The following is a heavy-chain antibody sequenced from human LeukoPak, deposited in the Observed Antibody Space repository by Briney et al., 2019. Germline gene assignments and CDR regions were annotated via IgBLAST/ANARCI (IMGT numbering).Heavy chain of an antibody. J-gene: IGHJ4*02. V-gene: IGHV3-21*01. CDR3: ARVGSGYYDSSGSSVGY. CDR2: ISSSSSYI. CDR1: GLTFSSYS. D-gene: IGHD3-22*01. Sequence: GGSLRLSCAASGLTFSSYSMNWVRQAPGKGLEWVSSISSSSSYIYYADSVKGRFTISRDNAKNSLYLQMNSLRAEDTAVYYCARVGSGYYDSSGSSVGYWGQGTLVTVSS.